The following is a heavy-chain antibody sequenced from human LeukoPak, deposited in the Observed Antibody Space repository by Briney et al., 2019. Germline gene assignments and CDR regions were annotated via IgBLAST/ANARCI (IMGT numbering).Heavy chain of an antibody. V-gene: IGHV3-53*01. CDR2: IYSGGST. J-gene: IGHJ4*02. CDR1: GFSVRSNY. Sequence: GGSLRLSCAASGFSVRSNYMTWVRQAPGKGLEWVSVIYSGGSTYYADSVKGRFTISRDNSKNTLYLQMNSLGAEDTAMYYCARDLRESGSYFSQYWGQGTLVTVSS. CDR3: ARDLRESGSYFSQY. D-gene: IGHD1-26*01.